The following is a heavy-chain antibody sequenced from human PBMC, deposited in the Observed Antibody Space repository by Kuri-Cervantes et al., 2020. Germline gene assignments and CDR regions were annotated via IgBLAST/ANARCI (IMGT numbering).Heavy chain of an antibody. Sequence: ASVKVSYKASGGTFSSYAISWVRQAPGQGLEWMGWINPNSGGTNYAQKLQGRVTMTRDTSISTAYVELSRLRSDDTAVYYCARDRRYSSSWYFDYWGQGTLVTVSS. CDR2: INPNSGGT. V-gene: IGHV1-2*02. J-gene: IGHJ4*02. CDR3: ARDRRYSSSWYFDY. CDR1: GGTFSSYA. D-gene: IGHD6-13*01.